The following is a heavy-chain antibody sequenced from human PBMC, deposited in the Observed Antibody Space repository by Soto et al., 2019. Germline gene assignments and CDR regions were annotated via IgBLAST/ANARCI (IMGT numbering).Heavy chain of an antibody. CDR2: INPNSGGT. CDR1: GYTFTGYY. D-gene: IGHD2-15*01. Sequence: ASVKVSCKASGYTFTGYYMHWVRQAPGQGLEWMGWINPNSGGTNYAQKFQGWVTMTRDTSISTAYMELSRLRSDDTAVYYCARNPYKPHIGCSGGSCYYYFEYWGQGTLVTVSS. V-gene: IGHV1-2*04. J-gene: IGHJ4*02. CDR3: ARNPYKPHIGCSGGSCYYYFEY.